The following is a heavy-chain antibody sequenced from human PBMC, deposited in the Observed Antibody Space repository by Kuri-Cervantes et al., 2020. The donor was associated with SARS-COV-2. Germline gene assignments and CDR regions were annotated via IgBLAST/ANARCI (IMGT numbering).Heavy chain of an antibody. V-gene: IGHV1-8*01. CDR1: GYTFTSYD. D-gene: IGHD4-11*01. Sequence: ASVKVSCKASGYTFTSYDINWVRQATGQGLEWMGWMNPNSGNTGYAQKFQGRVTMTRNTSISTAYMELSSLRSDDTAMYYCARIRWGNYRSSFDSWGQGTLVTVSS. CDR3: ARIRWGNYRSSFDS. CDR2: MNPNSGNT. J-gene: IGHJ4*02.